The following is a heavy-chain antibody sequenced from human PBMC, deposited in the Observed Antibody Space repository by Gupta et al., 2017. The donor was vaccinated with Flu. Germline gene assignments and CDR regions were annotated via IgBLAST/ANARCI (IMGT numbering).Heavy chain of an antibody. Sequence: QLQLQESGPRLMRPSETLSLTCTVSGGSFTSSSYSWGWIRQPPGKGLEWIGNVYYSGSTYYSPSLKSRVTISVDTPQNQFSLRLSSVTAADTAVYFCARHKDSYDSSGPPGWFDPWGQGTQVTVSS. J-gene: IGHJ5*02. V-gene: IGHV4-39*01. CDR1: GGSFTSSSYS. D-gene: IGHD3-22*01. CDR2: VYYSGST. CDR3: ARHKDSYDSSGPPGWFDP.